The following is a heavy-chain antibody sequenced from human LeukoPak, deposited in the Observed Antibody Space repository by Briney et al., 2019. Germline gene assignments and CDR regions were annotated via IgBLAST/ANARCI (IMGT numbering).Heavy chain of an antibody. CDR1: GFTFNDYA. J-gene: IGHJ6*03. CDR3: AKTITARRYYYYSMDV. D-gene: IGHD6-6*01. V-gene: IGHV3-9*01. Sequence: GGSLRLSCVASGFTFNDYAMHWVRQAPGKGLEWVSSITWNSGTIGYADSVKGRFTISRDNAKNSLYLQMNSLRPEDTAFYYCAKTITARRYYYYSMDVWGKGTTVAVSS. CDR2: ITWNSGTI.